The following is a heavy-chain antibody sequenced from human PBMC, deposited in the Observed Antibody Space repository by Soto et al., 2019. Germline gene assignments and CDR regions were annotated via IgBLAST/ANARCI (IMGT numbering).Heavy chain of an antibody. V-gene: IGHV1-18*01. CDR2: ISGYNGKT. J-gene: IGHJ6*02. Sequence: ASVKVACKASGYTFTSYAMHWVRQAPGQRLEWMGWISGYNGKTNYAQKVQDRVTMTTDTSTSTVYMELRSLRSDDTAVYYCARGGDVPYYYYGMDVWGQGTTVTVSS. D-gene: IGHD2-21*02. CDR1: GYTFTSYA. CDR3: ARGGDVPYYYYGMDV.